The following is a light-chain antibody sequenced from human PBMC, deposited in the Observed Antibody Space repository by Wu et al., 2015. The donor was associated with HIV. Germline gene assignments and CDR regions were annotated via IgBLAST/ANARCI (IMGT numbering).Light chain of an antibody. CDR3: QQYHKWPPLT. CDR2: GAS. V-gene: IGKV3-15*01. J-gene: IGKJ4*01. Sequence: EIVLTQSPATLSVSPGERATLSCRASQSVGGDLSWYQQKPGQAPRLLIYGASTRATGIAARFSGSGSGTEFTLTISSLQSEDFAVYFCQQYHKWPPLTFGGGTKVEIK. CDR1: QSVGGD.